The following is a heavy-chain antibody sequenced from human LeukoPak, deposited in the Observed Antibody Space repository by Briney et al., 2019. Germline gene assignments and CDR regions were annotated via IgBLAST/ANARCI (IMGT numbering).Heavy chain of an antibody. CDR3: ARLSTTHYDFWSGYNPDYYGMDV. CDR1: GYTFSNYW. D-gene: IGHD3-3*01. Sequence: GESLKISCKGSGYTFSNYWIGWVRQMPGKCLEWLGIIYPGDSDTRYSPSFQGQVTISADKSISTAYLQWSSLKASDTAMYYCARLSTTHYDFWSGYNPDYYGMDVWGQGTTVTVSS. V-gene: IGHV5-51*01. CDR2: IYPGDSDT. J-gene: IGHJ6*02.